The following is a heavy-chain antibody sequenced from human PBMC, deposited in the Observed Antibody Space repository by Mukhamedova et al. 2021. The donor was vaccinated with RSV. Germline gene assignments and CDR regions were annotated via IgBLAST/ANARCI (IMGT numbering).Heavy chain of an antibody. J-gene: IGHJ4*02. V-gene: IGHV1-2*02. D-gene: IGHD4/OR15-4a*01. CDR2: GGT. Sequence: GGTNYAQKFQGRVTMTRDTSISTAYMELSRLRSDDTAVYYCARDGAFDYWGQGTLVTVSS. CDR3: ARDGAFDY.